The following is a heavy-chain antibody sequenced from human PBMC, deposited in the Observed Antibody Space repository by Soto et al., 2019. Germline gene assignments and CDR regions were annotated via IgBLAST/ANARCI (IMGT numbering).Heavy chain of an antibody. CDR1: CYTFTSYG. CDR3: AREYYGAGFDY. J-gene: IGHJ4*02. Sequence: SVKVSFKASCYTFTSYGISWVRQAPGQGLEWMGWISAYNGNTNYAQKLQGRVTMTTDTSTSTAYMELRSLRSDDTAVYYCAREYYGAGFDYWGQGTLVTVSS. CDR2: ISAYNGNT. D-gene: IGHD3-16*01. V-gene: IGHV1-18*01.